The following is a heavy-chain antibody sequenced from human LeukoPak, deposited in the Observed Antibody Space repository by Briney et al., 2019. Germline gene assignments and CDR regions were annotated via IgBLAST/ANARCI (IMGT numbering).Heavy chain of an antibody. CDR1: GFHFRCAW. Sequence: GSLDIFFAGSGFHFRCAWMRWVRPAPGSGVEWVGRIKSKTDGGAIDYAAPVKGRFTILRDDAQNTLYLQMSSLKTDDTAVYYCNTDGRWGQGALVTVSS. CDR3: NTDGR. V-gene: IGHV3-15*01. CDR2: IKSKTDGGAI. J-gene: IGHJ4*02.